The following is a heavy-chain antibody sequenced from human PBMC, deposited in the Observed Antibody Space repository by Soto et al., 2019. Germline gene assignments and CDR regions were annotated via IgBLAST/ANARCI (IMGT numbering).Heavy chain of an antibody. J-gene: IGHJ4*02. CDR2: LRSKAYGGTT. Sequence: GSLRLSCTASGFTFGDYAMSWVRQAPGKGLEWVGFLRSKAYGGTTEYAASVKGRFTISRDDSKSIAYLQMNSLKTEDTAVYYCTRAAYCSGGSCYRYRLDYWGQGTLVTVSS. V-gene: IGHV3-49*04. CDR3: TRAAYCSGGSCYRYRLDY. CDR1: GFTFGDYA. D-gene: IGHD2-15*01.